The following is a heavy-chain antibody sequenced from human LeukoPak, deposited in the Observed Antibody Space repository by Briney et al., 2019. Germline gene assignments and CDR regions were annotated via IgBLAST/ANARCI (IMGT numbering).Heavy chain of an antibody. Sequence: GGSLRLSCAASGFTFSSYEMNWVRQAPGKGLEWVSYISSSGSTIYYADSVKGRFTISRDNAKNSLYLQMNSLRAEDTAVYYCARKYCSSTSCLFDCWGQGTLVTVSS. CDR2: ISSSGSTI. CDR1: GFTFSSYE. V-gene: IGHV3-48*03. CDR3: ARKYCSSTSCLFDC. J-gene: IGHJ4*02. D-gene: IGHD2-2*01.